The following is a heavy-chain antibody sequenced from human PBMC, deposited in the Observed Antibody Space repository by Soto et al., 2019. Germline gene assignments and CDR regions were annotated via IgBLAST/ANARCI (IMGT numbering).Heavy chain of an antibody. CDR3: ARGPIAARPGHPTPPGT. D-gene: IGHD6-6*01. V-gene: IGHV4-31*03. J-gene: IGHJ5*02. CDR1: GGSISSGGYY. CDR2: IYYSGST. Sequence: SETLSLTCTVSGGSISSGGYYWSWIRQHPGKGLEWIGYIYYSGSTYYILSLKSRVTISVDTSKNQFSLKLSSVTAADTAVYYCARGPIAARPGHPTPPGTWGQGTLVTVSS.